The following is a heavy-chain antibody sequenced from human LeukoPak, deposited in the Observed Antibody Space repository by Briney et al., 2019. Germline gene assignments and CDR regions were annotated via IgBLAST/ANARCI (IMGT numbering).Heavy chain of an antibody. CDR2: IIPVFGTA. Sequence: GASVKVSCKASGGTFSSYTINWVRQAPGQGLEWMGGIIPVFGTANYVQKFQGRVTITADESTSTAYMELSSLRAEDTAVYYCAKNSYPHSRPSSPSDYWGQGTLVTVSS. CDR1: GGTFSSYT. V-gene: IGHV1-69*01. J-gene: IGHJ4*02. CDR3: AKNSYPHSRPSSPSDY. D-gene: IGHD5-18*01.